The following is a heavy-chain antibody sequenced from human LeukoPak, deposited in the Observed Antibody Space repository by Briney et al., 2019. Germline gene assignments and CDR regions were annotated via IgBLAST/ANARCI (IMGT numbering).Heavy chain of an antibody. CDR3: ARDRKDSSGWYYYDSSGYTL. CDR2: IYHSGST. D-gene: IGHD3-22*01. J-gene: IGHJ4*02. V-gene: IGHV4-38-2*02. CDR1: GYSISSGYY. Sequence: SETLSLTCTVSGYSISSGYYWGWIRQPPGKGLEWIGSIYHSGSTNYNPSLKSRVTISVDTSKNQFSLKLSSVTAADTAVYYCARDRKDSSGWYYYDSSGYTLWGQGTLVTVSS.